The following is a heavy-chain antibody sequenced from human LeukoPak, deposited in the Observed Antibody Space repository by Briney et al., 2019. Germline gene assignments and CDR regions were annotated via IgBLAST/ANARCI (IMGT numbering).Heavy chain of an antibody. J-gene: IGHJ4*02. Sequence: PSETLSLTCAVYGGSFSGYYWSWIRQPPGKGLEWIGEINHSGSTNYNPPLKSRVTISVDTSKNQFSLKLSSVTAADTAVYYCAREIRGFSDYWGQGTLVTVSS. V-gene: IGHV4-34*01. CDR3: AREIRGFSDY. D-gene: IGHD5-12*01. CDR2: INHSGST. CDR1: GGSFSGYY.